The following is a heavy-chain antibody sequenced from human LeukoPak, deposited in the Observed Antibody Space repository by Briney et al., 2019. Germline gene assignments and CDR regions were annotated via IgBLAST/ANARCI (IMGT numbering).Heavy chain of an antibody. CDR3: ARAGSGWDFDY. V-gene: IGHV4-4*02. CDR2: IYHSGST. J-gene: IGHJ4*02. D-gene: IGHD6-19*01. CDR1: GGAISSGNW. Sequence: SETLSLTCAVSGGAISSGNWWSWVGPPPGKGLEWIGEIYHSGSTNYNPSLKSRVTISVDKSKNQFSLKLSSVTAADTAVYYCARAGSGWDFDYWGQGTLVTVSS.